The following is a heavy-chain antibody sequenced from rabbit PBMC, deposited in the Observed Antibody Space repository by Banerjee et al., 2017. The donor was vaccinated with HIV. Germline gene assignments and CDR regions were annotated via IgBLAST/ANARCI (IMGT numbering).Heavy chain of an antibody. V-gene: IGHV1S45*01. J-gene: IGHJ4*01. CDR2: INTSGST. CDR1: GFSFSYKYV. CDR3: ARDLAGVVGWNLNL. D-gene: IGHD4-1*01. Sequence: QEQLEESGGGLVQPEGSLTLTCTASGFSFSYKYVMCWVRQAPGKGLEWIACINTSGSTVYASWAKGRFTISKTSSTTVTLQMTSLTAADTATYFCARDLAGVVGWNLNLWGPGTLVTVS.